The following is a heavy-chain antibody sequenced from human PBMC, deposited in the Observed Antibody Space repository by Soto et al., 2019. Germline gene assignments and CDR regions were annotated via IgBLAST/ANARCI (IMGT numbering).Heavy chain of an antibody. CDR1: GFTFSSYS. V-gene: IGHV3-48*02. CDR2: ISSSSSTI. Sequence: GGSLRLSCAASGFTFSSYSMNWVRQAPGKGLEWVSYISSSSSTIYYADSVKGRFTISRDNAKNSLYLQMNSLRDEDTAVYYCARDKLYSSSSGGYYYYGMDVWGQGTTVTVSS. D-gene: IGHD6-6*01. J-gene: IGHJ6*02. CDR3: ARDKLYSSSSGGYYYYGMDV.